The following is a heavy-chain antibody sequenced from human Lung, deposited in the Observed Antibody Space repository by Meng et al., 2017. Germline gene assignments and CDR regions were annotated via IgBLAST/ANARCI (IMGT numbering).Heavy chain of an antibody. CDR1: GGSFSDYY. Sequence: QGQLQQWGAGLLKPSETLSPTCFVSGGSFSDYYWSWIRQPPGKGLEWIGEINHSGSTNCNPSLESRATISVDTSQNNLSLKLSSVTAADSAVYYCARGPTTMAHDFDYWGQGTLVTVSS. D-gene: IGHD4-11*01. CDR3: ARGPTTMAHDFDY. CDR2: INHSGST. V-gene: IGHV4-34*01. J-gene: IGHJ4*02.